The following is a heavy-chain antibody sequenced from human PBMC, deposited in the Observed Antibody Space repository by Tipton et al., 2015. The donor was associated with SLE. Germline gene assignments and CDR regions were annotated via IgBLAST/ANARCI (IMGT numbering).Heavy chain of an antibody. Sequence: LRLSCTVSGASISSYYWSWVRQPPGKGLEWIGYISFSGLTNYNPSVRSRVSTSMDTSKNQFSLQMSSVTAADTALYYCARGWGSWPYYFDYWGQGTLVTVSS. CDR3: ARGWGSWPYYFDY. CDR2: ISFSGLT. CDR1: GASISSYY. D-gene: IGHD6-13*01. J-gene: IGHJ4*02. V-gene: IGHV4-59*08.